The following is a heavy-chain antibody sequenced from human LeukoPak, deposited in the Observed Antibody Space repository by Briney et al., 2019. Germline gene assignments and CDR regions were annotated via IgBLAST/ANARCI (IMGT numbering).Heavy chain of an antibody. J-gene: IGHJ6*03. Sequence: SVKVSCKASVGTFSSYAISWVRQAPGQGVEWMGGIIPIFGTANYAQKCQGRVTTPTDECTGTAYMELSSLTSEDSAVYYCARATMVRGVIPYYYYYMDVWGKGTTVTVSS. CDR1: VGTFSSYA. CDR2: IIPIFGTA. D-gene: IGHD3-10*01. V-gene: IGHV1-69*05. CDR3: ARATMVRGVIPYYYYYMDV.